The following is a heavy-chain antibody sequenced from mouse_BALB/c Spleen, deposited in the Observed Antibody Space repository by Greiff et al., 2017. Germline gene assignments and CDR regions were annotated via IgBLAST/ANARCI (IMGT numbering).Heavy chain of an antibody. D-gene: IGHD1-1*02. J-gene: IGHJ1*01. CDR3: ASHYAWYFDV. Sequence: EVKLMESGGGLVQPGGSLRLSCATSGFTFTDYYMSWVRQPPGKALEWLGFIRNKANGYTTEYSASVKGRFTISRDNSQSILYLQMNTLRAEDSATYYCASHYAWYFDVWGAGTTVTVSS. V-gene: IGHV7-3*02. CDR2: IRNKANGYTT. CDR1: GFTFTDYY.